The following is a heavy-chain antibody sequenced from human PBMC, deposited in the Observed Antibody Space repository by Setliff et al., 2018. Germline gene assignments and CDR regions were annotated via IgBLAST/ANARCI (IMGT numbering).Heavy chain of an antibody. CDR1: GASINSLSW. CDR2: IKQDGSER. Sequence: ETLSLTCTVSGASINSLSWWSWVRQPPGKGLEWVANIKQDGSERYYVDSVKGRFTISRDNAKNSLHLQMNSLRVEDTAVYYCATWAPIAAAGFDYWGQGTLVTVSS. D-gene: IGHD6-13*01. CDR3: ATWAPIAAAGFDY. V-gene: IGHV3-7*03. J-gene: IGHJ4*02.